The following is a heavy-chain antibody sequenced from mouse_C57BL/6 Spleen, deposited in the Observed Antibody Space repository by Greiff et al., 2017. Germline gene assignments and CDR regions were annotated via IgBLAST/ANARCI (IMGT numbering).Heavy chain of an antibody. J-gene: IGHJ2*01. D-gene: IGHD2-1*01. CDR1: GFTFSDYG. CDR3: ARDRNYPYFDY. Sequence: EVHLVESGGGLVKPGGSLKLSCAASGFTFSDYGMHWVRQAPEKGLEWVAYISSGSSTIDYADTVKGRFTISRDNAKNTLFLQMTSLRSEDTAMYYCARDRNYPYFDYWGQGTTLTVSS. CDR2: ISSGSSTI. V-gene: IGHV5-17*01.